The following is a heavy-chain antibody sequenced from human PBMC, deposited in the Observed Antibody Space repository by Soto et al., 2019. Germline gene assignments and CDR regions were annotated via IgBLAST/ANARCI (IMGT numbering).Heavy chain of an antibody. D-gene: IGHD3-3*01. V-gene: IGHV3-30-3*01. J-gene: IGHJ4*02. CDR3: ARDHTIFGVVIMGGY. CDR1: GFTFSSYA. CDR2: ISYDGSNK. Sequence: QVQLVESGGGVVQPGRSLRLSCAASGFTFSSYAMHWVRQAPGKGLEWVAVISYDGSNKYYADSVKGRFTISRDNSKNPLYLQMNSLRAEDTAVYYCARDHTIFGVVIMGGYWGQGTLVTVSS.